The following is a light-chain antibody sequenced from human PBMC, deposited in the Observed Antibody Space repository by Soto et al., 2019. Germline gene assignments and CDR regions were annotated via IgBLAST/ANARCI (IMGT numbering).Light chain of an antibody. CDR2: WAS. CDR1: QSILYSSNNKNY. J-gene: IGKJ3*01. Sequence: DIVMTQSPDSLAVSLGERATINCKSSQSILYSSNNKNYLVWYQQKPGQPPKMLIYWASTRESGVPDRFSGSGSGTDFTLTISSLQAEDVAVYYCQQYYSTPFTFGPGTQVDIK. CDR3: QQYYSTPFT. V-gene: IGKV4-1*01.